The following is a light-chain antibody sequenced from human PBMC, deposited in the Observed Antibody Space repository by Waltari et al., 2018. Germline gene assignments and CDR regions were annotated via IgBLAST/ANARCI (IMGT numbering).Light chain of an antibody. CDR2: GAS. J-gene: IGKJ1*01. CDR3: QNHERLPAT. V-gene: IGKV3-20*01. CDR1: QSIGRY. Sequence: PGETATLSCRASQSIGRYLVWYQQKSGQAPRLLIYGASTRATGIPDRFSGSGSGTDFSLTISRLEAEDFAVYYCQNHERLPATFGQGTKVEIK.